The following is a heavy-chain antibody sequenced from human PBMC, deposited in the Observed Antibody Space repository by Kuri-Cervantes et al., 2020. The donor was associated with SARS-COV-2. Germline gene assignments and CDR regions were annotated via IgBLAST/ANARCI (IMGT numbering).Heavy chain of an antibody. D-gene: IGHD3-22*01. CDR3: AKGAYYYDSSGYTYYYGMDV. Sequence: GESLKISCAASGFTFSSYGMHWVRQAPGKGLEWVAFIRYDGSNKYYADSVKGRFTISRDNSKNTLYLQMNSLGAEDTAVYYCAKGAYYYDSSGYTYYYGMDVWGQGTTVTVSS. V-gene: IGHV3-30*02. CDR2: IRYDGSNK. CDR1: GFTFSSYG. J-gene: IGHJ6*02.